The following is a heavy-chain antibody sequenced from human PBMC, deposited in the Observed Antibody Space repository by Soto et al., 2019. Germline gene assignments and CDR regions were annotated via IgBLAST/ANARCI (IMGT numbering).Heavy chain of an antibody. J-gene: IGHJ4*02. V-gene: IGHV2-5*02. Sequence: QITLKESGPTLVKPTQTLTLTCTFSGFSLSTSGVGVGWIRQPPGKALEWLALIYWDDGKPHSPSLKSRPTSTKDTSQNQLAPTMTNMDHVDTATYYCAHYFYGVTDYWGQGTLVTVSS. CDR1: GFSLSTSGVG. D-gene: IGHD3-10*01. CDR2: IYWDDGK. CDR3: AHYFYGVTDY.